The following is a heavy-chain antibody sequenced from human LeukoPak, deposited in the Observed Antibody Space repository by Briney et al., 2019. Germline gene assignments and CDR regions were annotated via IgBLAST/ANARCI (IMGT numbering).Heavy chain of an antibody. CDR2: IDWDDDK. CDR3: ARMEVGYCSGGSCYPASYGTDA. Sequence: SGPTLVHPTQTLTLTCTFSGFSLSTSGMCVSWIRQPPGKALEWLARIDWDDDKYYSTSLKTRPTISKDTSKNQVVLTMTNMDTVDTATYYCARMEVGYCSGGSCYPASYGTDAWGQGTTVTVSS. CDR1: GFSLSTSGMC. V-gene: IGHV2-70*11. D-gene: IGHD2-15*01. J-gene: IGHJ6*02.